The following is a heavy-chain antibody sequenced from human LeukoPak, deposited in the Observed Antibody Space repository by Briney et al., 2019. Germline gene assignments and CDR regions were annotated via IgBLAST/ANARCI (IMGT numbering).Heavy chain of an antibody. Sequence: RASVKVSCKASGYTFTSYGISWVRQAPGQGLEWMGWISGYNGNTNYAQKLQGRVTMTTDTSTSTAYMELRSLRSDDTAIYYRAKAGATGTTVDYWGRGTLVTVSS. CDR2: ISGYNGNT. J-gene: IGHJ4*02. CDR1: GYTFTSYG. CDR3: AKAGATGTTVDY. V-gene: IGHV1-18*01. D-gene: IGHD1-7*01.